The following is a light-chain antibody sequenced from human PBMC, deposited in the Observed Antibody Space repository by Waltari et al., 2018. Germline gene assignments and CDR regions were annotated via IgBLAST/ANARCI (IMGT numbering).Light chain of an antibody. CDR1: QGISNS. V-gene: IGKV1-39*01. Sequence: DIQMTQSPSSLSASVGDIVTFTCRASQGISNSLVWFQQKPGKPPRLLIYGASHLQTGVPSRFSGSGSGTDFSVTISSLQPEDFATYYCQQSFSTPLTFGGGTKVEIK. CDR2: GAS. J-gene: IGKJ4*01. CDR3: QQSFSTPLT.